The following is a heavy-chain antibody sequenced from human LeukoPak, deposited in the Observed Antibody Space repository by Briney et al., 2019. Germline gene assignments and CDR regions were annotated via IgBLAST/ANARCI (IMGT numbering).Heavy chain of an antibody. V-gene: IGHV3-23*01. D-gene: IGHD3-10*01. CDR3: AKDRSVDWLWFGPAGG. CDR1: GFPFGILA. J-gene: IGHJ4*02. CDR2: LSGSGGST. Sequence: GGSVGLLHGVSGFPFGILAVMGSAGPRGRGWGGVSDLSGSGGSTYYEDSVKGRFTISRDNSKNTLYLQMNSLRAEDTAVYYCAKDRSVDWLWFGPAGGWGQGTLVTVSS.